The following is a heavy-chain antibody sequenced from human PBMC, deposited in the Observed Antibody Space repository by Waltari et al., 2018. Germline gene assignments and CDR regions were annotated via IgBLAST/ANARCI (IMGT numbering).Heavy chain of an antibody. D-gene: IGHD1-26*01. V-gene: IGHV1-69*13. J-gene: IGHJ6*02. Sequence: QVQLVQSGAEVKKPGSSVKVSCKASGGTFSSYAISWVRQAPGQGLEWMGGIIPFFGTANYAQKFQGRVTITADESTSTAYMELSSLRSEDTAVYYCARLRGWDQPGNNYYGMDVWGQGTTVTVSS. CDR2: IIPFFGTA. CDR1: GGTFSSYA. CDR3: ARLRGWDQPGNNYYGMDV.